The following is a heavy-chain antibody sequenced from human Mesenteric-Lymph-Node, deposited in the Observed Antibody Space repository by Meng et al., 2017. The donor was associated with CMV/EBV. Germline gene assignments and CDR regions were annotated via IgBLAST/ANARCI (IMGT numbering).Heavy chain of an antibody. CDR3: ARESGSYSGTNYYYYGMDV. CDR1: GGSISSYY. D-gene: IGHD1-26*01. V-gene: IGHV4-59*01. CDR2: IYYSGST. Sequence: ESLKISCTVSGGSISSYYWSWIRQPPGKGLEWIGYIYYSGSTNQNPSLKSRVTISVDTSKNQFSLKLSSVTAADTAVYYCARESGSYSGTNYYYYGMDVWGQGITVTVSS. J-gene: IGHJ6*02.